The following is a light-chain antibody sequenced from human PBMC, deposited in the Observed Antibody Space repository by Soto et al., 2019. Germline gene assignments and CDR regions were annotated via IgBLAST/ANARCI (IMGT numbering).Light chain of an antibody. CDR2: WAS. CDR3: QQYYSTPRT. V-gene: IGKV4-1*01. Sequence: DIVMTQSPDSLAVSLGERAIINCKSSQSVLYNSNNKNYLAWYQQKPGQPPKLLIYWASTRESGVPDRFSGSGSGTDFTLTISSLQAEDVAVYYCQQYYSTPRTFGGGTKVEI. J-gene: IGKJ4*01. CDR1: QSVLYNSNNKNY.